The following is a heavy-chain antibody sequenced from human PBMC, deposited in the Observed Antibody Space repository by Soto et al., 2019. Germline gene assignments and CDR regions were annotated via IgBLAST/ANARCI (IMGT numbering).Heavy chain of an antibody. J-gene: IGHJ6*02. CDR2: IYYSGST. Sequence: SETLSLTCTVSGGSISSSSYYWGWIRQPPGKGLEWIGSIYYSGSTYYNPSLKSRVTISVDTSKNQFSLKLSSVTAADTAVYYCAARRTGYSSSWYYYYGMDVWGQGTTVTVSS. CDR3: AARRTGYSSSWYYYYGMDV. CDR1: GGSISSSSYY. V-gene: IGHV4-39*01. D-gene: IGHD6-13*01.